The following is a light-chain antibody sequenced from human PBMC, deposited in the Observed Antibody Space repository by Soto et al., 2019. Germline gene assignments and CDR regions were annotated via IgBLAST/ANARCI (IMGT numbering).Light chain of an antibody. V-gene: IGLV2-14*03. CDR2: EVS. J-gene: IGLJ1*01. CDR3: SSYTTSTTVV. CDR1: RSDVGGYNF. Sequence: QYALTQPASVFGSPGQSITFSCGGRRSDVGGYNFVSWYQQHPGKAPKLMIYEVSSRPSGVSNRFSGSKSGNTASLTISGLQPEDEADYYCSSYTTSTTVVFGTGTKVTVL.